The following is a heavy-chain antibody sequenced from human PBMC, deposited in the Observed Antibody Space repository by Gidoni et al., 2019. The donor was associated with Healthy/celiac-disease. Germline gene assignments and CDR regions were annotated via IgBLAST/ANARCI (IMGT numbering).Heavy chain of an antibody. CDR2: IYYSGST. CDR1: GGSISSYY. V-gene: IGHV4-59*01. D-gene: IGHD1-26*01. CDR3: AAVVGARTFDY. Sequence: QVQLPESGPGLVKPSATLSLTCPVPGGSISSYYWSWIRQPPGKGLEWIGYIYYSGSTNYNPSLKSRVTISVDTSKNQFSLKLSSVTAADTAVYYCAAVVGARTFDYWGQGTLVTVSS. J-gene: IGHJ4*02.